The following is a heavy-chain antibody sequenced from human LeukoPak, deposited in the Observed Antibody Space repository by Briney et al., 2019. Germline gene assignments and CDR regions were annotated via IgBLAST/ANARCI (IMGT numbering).Heavy chain of an antibody. Sequence: SETLSLTCTVSGGSISSYYWSWIRQPAGKGLEWIGYIYYSGSTNYNPSLKSRVTISVDTSKNQFSLKLSSVTAADTAVYYCARRNYDILTGYYFDYWGQGTLVTVSS. V-gene: IGHV4-59*08. CDR3: ARRNYDILTGYYFDY. CDR2: IYYSGST. CDR1: GGSISSYY. J-gene: IGHJ4*02. D-gene: IGHD3-9*01.